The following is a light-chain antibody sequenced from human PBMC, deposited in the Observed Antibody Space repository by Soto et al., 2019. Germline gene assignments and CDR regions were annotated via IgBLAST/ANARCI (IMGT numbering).Light chain of an antibody. J-gene: IGKJ1*01. CDR1: QSISSW. CDR3: QQKDGT. Sequence: DIQMTQSPSTLSASVGDRVTITCRASQSISSWLAWYQQKPGKAPKLLIYKASSLESGVPSRFSGSGSGTEFTLTISSLQPDDFATYYCQQKDGTFGQGTKVEIK. CDR2: KAS. V-gene: IGKV1-5*03.